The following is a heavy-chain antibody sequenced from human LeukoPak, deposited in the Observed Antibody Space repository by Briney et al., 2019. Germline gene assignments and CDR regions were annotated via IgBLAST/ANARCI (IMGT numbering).Heavy chain of an antibody. CDR1: GFTFDDYA. V-gene: IGHV3-9*01. D-gene: IGHD6-19*01. CDR2: ISWNSGDI. Sequence: GGSLRLSCAASGFTFDDYAMHWVRQAPGKGLEWVSGISWNSGDIGYADSVEGRFTISRDNAKNSLYLQMNSLRAEDTALYYCAKAEGYSSGWYPGWGQGTPVTVSS. CDR3: AKAEGYSSGWYPG. J-gene: IGHJ4*02.